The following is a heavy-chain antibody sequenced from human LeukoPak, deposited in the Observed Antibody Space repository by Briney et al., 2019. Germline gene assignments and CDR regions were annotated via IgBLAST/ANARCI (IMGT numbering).Heavy chain of an antibody. J-gene: IGHJ4*02. Sequence: SETLSLTCAVYGGSFSGYYWSWIRQPPGKGLEWIGEINHSGSTNYNPSLKSRVTISVDTSKNQFSLKLSSVTAADTAVYYCARGRIAARPSSYYFDYWGQGTLVTVSS. D-gene: IGHD6-6*01. CDR3: ARGRIAARPSSYYFDY. CDR1: GGSFSGYY. V-gene: IGHV4-34*01. CDR2: INHSGST.